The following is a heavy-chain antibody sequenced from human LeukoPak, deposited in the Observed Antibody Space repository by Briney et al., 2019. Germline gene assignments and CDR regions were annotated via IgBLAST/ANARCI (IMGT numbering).Heavy chain of an antibody. Sequence: GGSLRLSCAASGFTFSSYAMSWVRQAPGKGLEWVSAISGSGGSTYYADSVKGRFTISRDNSKHTLYLQMNSLRAEDTAVYYCAKDRRVRFLEWLTPWDYWGQGTLVTVSS. D-gene: IGHD3-3*01. CDR3: AKDRRVRFLEWLTPWDY. CDR2: ISGSGGST. V-gene: IGHV3-23*01. CDR1: GFTFSSYA. J-gene: IGHJ4*02.